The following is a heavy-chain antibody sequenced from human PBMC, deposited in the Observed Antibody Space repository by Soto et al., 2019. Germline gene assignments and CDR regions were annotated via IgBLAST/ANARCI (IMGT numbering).Heavy chain of an antibody. CDR3: ARADIAAREALQYYGMDV. D-gene: IGHD6-6*01. CDR1: GFTVSSNY. CDR2: IYSGGST. V-gene: IGHV3-53*01. Sequence: GGSVRLSCAASGFTVSSNYMSWVRQAPGKGLEWVSVIYSGGSTYYADSVKGRFTISRDNSKNTLYLQMNSLRAEDTAVYYCARADIAAREALQYYGMDVWGQGTTVTVSS. J-gene: IGHJ6*02.